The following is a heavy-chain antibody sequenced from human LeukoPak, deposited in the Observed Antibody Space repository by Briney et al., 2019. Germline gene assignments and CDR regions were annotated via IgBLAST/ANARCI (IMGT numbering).Heavy chain of an antibody. CDR1: GFTFSSYS. Sequence: GGSLRLSCAASGFTFSSYSMNWVRQAPGKGLVWVSSISSSSSYIYYADSVKGRFTISRDNAKNSLYLQMNSLRAEDTAVYYCARDRRYDFWSGTLGKFGYWGQGTLVTVSS. V-gene: IGHV3-21*01. CDR3: ARDRRYDFWSGTLGKFGY. CDR2: ISSSSSYI. D-gene: IGHD3-3*01. J-gene: IGHJ4*02.